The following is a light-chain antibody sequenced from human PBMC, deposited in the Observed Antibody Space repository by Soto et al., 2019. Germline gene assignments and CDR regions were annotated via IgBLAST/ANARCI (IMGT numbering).Light chain of an antibody. CDR3: AQGTRRPWT. Sequence: DVVMTQSPLSLPVTLGQPASISCRSSQSLVYSDGNTYFNWFQQRPGQPPRCLIYRVSNRDSGVPDRFRGSGSGPDFTLNVSRVEAEDVGVYYCAQGTRRPWTFGPGTKVEIK. V-gene: IGKV2-30*01. CDR1: QSLVYSDGNTY. CDR2: RVS. J-gene: IGKJ1*01.